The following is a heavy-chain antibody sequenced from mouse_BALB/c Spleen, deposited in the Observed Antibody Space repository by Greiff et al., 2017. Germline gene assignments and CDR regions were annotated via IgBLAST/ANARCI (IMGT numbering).Heavy chain of an antibody. D-gene: IGHD6-1*01. CDR2: INPSNGRT. CDR1: GYTFTSYW. V-gene: IGHV1S81*02. Sequence: QVQLQQPGAELVKPGASVKLSCKASGYTFTSYWMHWVKQRPGQGLEWIGEINPSNGRTNYNEKFKSKATLTVDKSSSTAYMQLSSLTSEDSAVYYCARTATFAYWGQGTLVTVSA. J-gene: IGHJ3*01. CDR3: ARTATFAY.